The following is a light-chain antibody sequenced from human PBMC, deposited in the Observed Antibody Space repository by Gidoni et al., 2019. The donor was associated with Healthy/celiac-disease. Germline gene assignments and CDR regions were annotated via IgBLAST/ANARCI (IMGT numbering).Light chain of an antibody. CDR2: AAS. CDR3: QQSYSTPRT. Sequence: DIQMTQSPSSPSASVGDRDTITCRASQSISSYLNWYQQKPGKAPKLLIYAASSLQSGVPSRFSGSGSGTDFTLTISSLQPEDFATYYCQQSYSTPRTFGGGTKVEIK. J-gene: IGKJ4*01. V-gene: IGKV1-39*01. CDR1: QSISSY.